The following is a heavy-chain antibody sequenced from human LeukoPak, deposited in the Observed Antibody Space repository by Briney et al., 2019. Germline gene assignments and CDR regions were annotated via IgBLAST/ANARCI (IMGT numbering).Heavy chain of an antibody. CDR1: GFTFSSYE. Sequence: GGSLRLSCAASGFTFSSYEMNWVRQAPGKGLEWVSYISSSGSTIYYADSVKGRFTISRDNAKNSLYLQMNSLRAGDTAVYYCARVGCFSSTSCYRGSDYWGQGTLVTVSS. CDR3: ARVGCFSSTSCYRGSDY. J-gene: IGHJ4*02. CDR2: ISSSGSTI. D-gene: IGHD2-2*01. V-gene: IGHV3-48*03.